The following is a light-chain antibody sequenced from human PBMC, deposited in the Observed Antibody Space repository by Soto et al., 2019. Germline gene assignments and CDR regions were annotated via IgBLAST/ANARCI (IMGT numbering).Light chain of an antibody. CDR1: SGSVSTNNY. Sequence: QTVVTQEPSFSVSPGGTITLTCGLSSGSVSTNNYPSWYQQTPGQAPRTLIYNTNTRSSGVPDRFSGSILGNRAALTITGAQADDECDYYCLLYVGSGIHWVFGGGTKLTVL. J-gene: IGLJ3*02. CDR2: NTN. CDR3: LLYVGSGIHWV. V-gene: IGLV8-61*01.